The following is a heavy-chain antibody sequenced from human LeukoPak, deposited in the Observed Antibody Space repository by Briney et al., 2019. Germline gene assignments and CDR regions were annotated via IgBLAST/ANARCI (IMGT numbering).Heavy chain of an antibody. V-gene: IGHV3-74*01. J-gene: IGHJ4*02. CDR2: IHSDGTT. CDR1: GFTFNNYW. CDR3: VREYPASFDY. Sequence: GGSLRLSCAASGFTFNNYWMHWIRQAPGKGLVWVSRIHSDGTTRYTDSVKGRFTISRDNAKNTLYPQMNSLRAEDTGVYYCVREYPASFDYWGQGALVTVSS.